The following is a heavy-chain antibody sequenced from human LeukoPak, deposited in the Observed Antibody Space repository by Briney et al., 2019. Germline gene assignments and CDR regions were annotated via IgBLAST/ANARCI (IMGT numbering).Heavy chain of an antibody. CDR3: ARGGSSSWYRGDNWFDP. V-gene: IGHV1-2*02. D-gene: IGHD6-13*01. Sequence: ASVKVSCKASGYTFTGYYMHWVRQAPGQGLEWMGWINPNSGGTNYAQKFQGRVTMTRNTSISTAYTELSSLRSEDTAVYYCARGGSSSWYRGDNWFDPWGQGTLVTVSS. J-gene: IGHJ5*02. CDR1: GYTFTGYY. CDR2: INPNSGGT.